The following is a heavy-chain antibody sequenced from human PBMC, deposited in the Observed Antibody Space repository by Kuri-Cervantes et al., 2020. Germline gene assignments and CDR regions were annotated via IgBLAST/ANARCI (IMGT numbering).Heavy chain of an antibody. V-gene: IGHV3-53*01. CDR2: IYSGGST. CDR3: ARVWEEQWLVFLDY. Sequence: LSLTCAASGFTVSSNYMSWVRQAPGKGLEWVSVIYSGGSTYYADSVKGRFTISRDNAKNSLYLQMNSLRAEDTAVYYCARVWEEQWLVFLDYWGQGTLVTVSS. J-gene: IGHJ4*02. D-gene: IGHD6-19*01. CDR1: GFTVSSNY.